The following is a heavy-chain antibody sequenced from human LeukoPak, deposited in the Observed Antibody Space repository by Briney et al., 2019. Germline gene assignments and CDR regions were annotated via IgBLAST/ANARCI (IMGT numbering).Heavy chain of an antibody. D-gene: IGHD2-15*01. CDR2: IWYDGTKK. CDR3: ARGGLHIWYFEY. Sequence: PGGSLRLSCVASEFTFSSFAMHWVRQAPGKGLEWVALIWYDGTKKYYADSVKGRFTISRDNSKNTLYLEMNNQSAEDTAVYYCARGGLHIWYFEYWGQGTLVTVSS. J-gene: IGHJ4*02. CDR1: EFTFSSFA. V-gene: IGHV3-33*01.